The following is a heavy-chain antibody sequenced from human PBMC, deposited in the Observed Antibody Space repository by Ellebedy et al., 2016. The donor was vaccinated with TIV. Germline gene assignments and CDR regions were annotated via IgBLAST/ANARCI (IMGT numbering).Heavy chain of an antibody. CDR3: AGGYSGYDGFDY. CDR2: ISAYNGNT. Sequence: ASVKVSCXASGGTFSSYGISWVRQAPGQGLEWMGWISAYNGNTNYAQKLQGRVTMTTDTSTSTAYMELRSLRSDDTAVYYCAGGYSGYDGFDYWGQGTLVTVSS. J-gene: IGHJ4*02. CDR1: GGTFSSYG. V-gene: IGHV1-18*01. D-gene: IGHD5-12*01.